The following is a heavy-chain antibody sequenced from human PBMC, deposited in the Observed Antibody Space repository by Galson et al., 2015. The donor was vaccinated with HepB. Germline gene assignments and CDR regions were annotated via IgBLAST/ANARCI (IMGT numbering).Heavy chain of an antibody. J-gene: IGHJ6*02. Sequence: SLRLSCAASGSGFSFSRYVMHWVRQAPGMGLEWVAAISFDGSNNYYADSVKGRFTISRDNSKNALFLQVNSLRGEDTSVYYCARGPRIAAEHWYVSGMNVWGQGTTVTVSS. D-gene: IGHD6-13*01. V-gene: IGHV3-30-3*01. CDR1: GSGFSFSRYV. CDR2: ISFDGSNN. CDR3: ARGPRIAAEHWYVSGMNV.